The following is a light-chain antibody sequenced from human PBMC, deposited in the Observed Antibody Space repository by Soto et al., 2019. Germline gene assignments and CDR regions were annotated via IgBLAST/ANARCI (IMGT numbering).Light chain of an antibody. Sequence: QSALTQPASVSGSPGQSITISCTGTSSDVGTYNFVSWFQQHPGKAPKLIISEVDNRPSGVSNRFSGSKSGNTASLTISGLLPEDEADYYCTSYITKTTLRVFGTGTKLTVL. V-gene: IGLV2-14*01. CDR1: SSDVGTYNF. CDR2: EVD. J-gene: IGLJ1*01. CDR3: TSYITKTTLRV.